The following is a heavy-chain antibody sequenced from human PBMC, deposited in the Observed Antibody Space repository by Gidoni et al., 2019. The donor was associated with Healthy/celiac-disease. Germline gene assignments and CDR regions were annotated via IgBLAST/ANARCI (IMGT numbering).Heavy chain of an antibody. J-gene: IGHJ6*03. D-gene: IGHD3-3*01. CDR1: GYTFTSYD. CDR3: ARAFRDSWSGYLFSYYYYYMDV. CDR2: MNPNSGNT. V-gene: IGHV1-8*01. Sequence: QVQLVQSGAEVKKPGASVKVSCKASGYTFTSYDITWVRQATGKGLEWMGWMNPNSGNTGYAQKFQGRVTMTRNTSISTAYMELSSLRSEDTAVYYCARAFRDSWSGYLFSYYYYYMDVWGKGTTVTVSS.